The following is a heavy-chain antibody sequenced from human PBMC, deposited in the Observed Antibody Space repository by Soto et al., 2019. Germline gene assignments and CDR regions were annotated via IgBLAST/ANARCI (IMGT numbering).Heavy chain of an antibody. V-gene: IGHV3-74*01. J-gene: IGHJ4*02. CDR3: AIGAGGAYYLDY. Sequence: EVQLVESGGGLVQPGGSLRLSCATSGFTFTNYWTHWVRQAPGEGLVWVSRISGDGSRTNYADSVKGRFTISRDNAKTSLYLQMNSLRADDTAVYYCAIGAGGAYYLDYWGQGTLVTVSS. D-gene: IGHD3-10*01. CDR1: GFTFTNYW. CDR2: ISGDGSRT.